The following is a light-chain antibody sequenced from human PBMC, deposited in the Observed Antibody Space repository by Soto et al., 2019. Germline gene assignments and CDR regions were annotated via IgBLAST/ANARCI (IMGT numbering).Light chain of an antibody. V-gene: IGKV1-5*03. CDR2: MAS. Sequence: DVQMTQSPSTLSASIGDTVTITCRASQTIVTWLAWYQQKPGRPPKLLIYMASILESGVPSRFSGRGSGTEFTLIISGLQPYDLGTYYCQQYNSYPKTFGEGTKLDI. CDR1: QTIVTW. CDR3: QQYNSYPKT. J-gene: IGKJ2*01.